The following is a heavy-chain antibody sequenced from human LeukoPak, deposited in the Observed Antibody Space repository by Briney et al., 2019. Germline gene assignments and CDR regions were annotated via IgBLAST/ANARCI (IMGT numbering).Heavy chain of an antibody. Sequence: SETLSLTCAVSGYSISSGYYWGWIRQPPGKGLEWIGSIYHSGSTYYNPSLKSRVTISVDTSKNQFSLKLSSVTAADTAVYYCARKFYYYGSGSLCDYWGQGTLVTVSS. CDR3: ARKFYYYGSGSLCDY. J-gene: IGHJ4*02. D-gene: IGHD3-10*01. V-gene: IGHV4-38-2*01. CDR1: GYSISSGYY. CDR2: IYHSGST.